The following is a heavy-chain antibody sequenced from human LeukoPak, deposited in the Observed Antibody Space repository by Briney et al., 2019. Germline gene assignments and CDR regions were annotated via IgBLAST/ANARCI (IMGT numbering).Heavy chain of an antibody. CDR2: IYYSGST. V-gene: IGHV4-39*01. Sequence: SETLSLTCTVSGGSISSSSYYWGWISQPPGKGLEWIGSIYYSGSTYYNPSLKSRVTISVDTSKNQFSLKLSSVTAADTAVYYCARGHDLDYWGQGTLVTVSS. J-gene: IGHJ4*02. CDR3: ARGHDLDY. CDR1: GGSISSSSYY.